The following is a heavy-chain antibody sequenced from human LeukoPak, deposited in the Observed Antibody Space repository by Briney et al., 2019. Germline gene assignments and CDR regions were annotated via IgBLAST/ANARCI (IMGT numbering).Heavy chain of an antibody. CDR2: ISSSSSYI. CDR1: GFTFSSYS. V-gene: IGHV3-21*01. D-gene: IGHD6-6*01. CDR3: ARDHEYSSSSGAFDI. Sequence: GGSLRLSCAASGFTFSSYSMNWVRQAPGKGLEWVSSISSSSSYIYYADSVKGRFTISRDNAKNSLYLQMNSLRAEDTAVYYCARDHEYSSSSGAFDIWGQGTMVTVSS. J-gene: IGHJ3*02.